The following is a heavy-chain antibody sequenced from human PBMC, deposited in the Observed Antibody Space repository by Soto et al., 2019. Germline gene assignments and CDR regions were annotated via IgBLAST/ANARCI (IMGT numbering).Heavy chain of an antibody. CDR1: DFSFSSYA. Sequence: ASLRVSYAASDFSFSSYAMSWVRQAPGKGLEWVSAISGSGGSTYYADSVKGRFTISRDKSKNTLYLQMNSLRAEDTAVYYCANGLLYSSPISVYYLRQGSLVTVSS. CDR2: ISGSGGST. V-gene: IGHV3-23*01. CDR3: ANGLLYSSPISVYY. D-gene: IGHD6-13*01. J-gene: IGHJ4*02.